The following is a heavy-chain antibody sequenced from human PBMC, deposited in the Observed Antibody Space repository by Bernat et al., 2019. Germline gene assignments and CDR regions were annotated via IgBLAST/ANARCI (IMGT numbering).Heavy chain of an antibody. J-gene: IGHJ6*02. CDR3: ARVSLYGAPASAMDV. Sequence: QVQLVESGGGVVQPGRSLRLSYEASKFTFSSYGMHWVRQAPGKGLEWVAVIWHDGSNENYADSVKGRFTISRDNSKNTLYLQMNSLRAEDTAVYYCARVSLYGAPASAMDVWGQGTTVTVSS. CDR2: IWHDGSNE. V-gene: IGHV3-33*01. CDR1: KFTFSSYG. D-gene: IGHD4-17*01.